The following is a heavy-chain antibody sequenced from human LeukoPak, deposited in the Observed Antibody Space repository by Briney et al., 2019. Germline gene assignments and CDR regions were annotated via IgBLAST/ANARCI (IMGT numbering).Heavy chain of an antibody. Sequence: ASVKVPCKASGYTFTSYYMHWVRQAPGQGLEWMGIINPSGGSTSYAQKFQGRVTMTRDTSTSTVYMELSSLRSEDTAVYYCARDEYSSSSSYYYYYYGMDVWGQGTTVTVSS. CDR3: ARDEYSSSSSYYYYYYGMDV. V-gene: IGHV1-46*01. CDR1: GYTFTSYY. CDR2: INPSGGST. D-gene: IGHD6-6*01. J-gene: IGHJ6*02.